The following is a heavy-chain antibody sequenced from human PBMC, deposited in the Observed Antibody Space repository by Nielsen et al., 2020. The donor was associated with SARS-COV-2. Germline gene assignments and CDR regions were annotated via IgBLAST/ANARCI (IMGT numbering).Heavy chain of an antibody. CDR2: IYYSGST. Sequence: SETLSLTCTVSGGSISSGGYYWSWIRQHPGKGLEWIGYIYYSGSTYYNPSLKSRVTISVDTSKNQFSLKLSSVTAADTAVYYCARDCTDNYYGMDVWGQGTTVTVSS. CDR1: GGSISSGGYY. CDR3: ARDCTDNYYGMDV. V-gene: IGHV4-31*03. J-gene: IGHJ6*02.